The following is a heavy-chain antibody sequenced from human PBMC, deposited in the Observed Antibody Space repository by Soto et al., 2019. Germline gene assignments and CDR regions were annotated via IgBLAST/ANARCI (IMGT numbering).Heavy chain of an antibody. Sequence: VQLGECGGGLAQPGRSLRLSCAASGFTLSGYAMDWVRQAPGKGLEYVSGISSNGVGTYYANSVQGRFTISRDNSKNTVYLQMGSLRPEDMAVYYCARRARPDFYYMDVWGKGTTVTVSS. CDR2: ISSNGVGT. CDR3: ARRARPDFYYMDV. V-gene: IGHV3-64*01. CDR1: GFTLSGYA. J-gene: IGHJ6*03. D-gene: IGHD6-6*01.